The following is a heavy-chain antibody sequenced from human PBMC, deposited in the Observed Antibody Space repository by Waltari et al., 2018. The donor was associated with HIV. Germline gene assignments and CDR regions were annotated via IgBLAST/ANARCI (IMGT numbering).Heavy chain of an antibody. CDR1: GGSIISSHHS. V-gene: IGHV4-39*01. J-gene: IGHJ4*02. Sequence: QLQLQESGPGLVKPAETLSPTCSVSGGSIISSHHSWGWIRQTPGKGLEGIGIIYSSGSTYYDPPRQSRGAMTVDTSKDQFYLRRSSVTAADTAVYYCSRHTQTALTTDYWGQGTRVTVSA. CDR3: SRHTQTALTTDY. D-gene: IGHD4-4*01. CDR2: IYSSGST.